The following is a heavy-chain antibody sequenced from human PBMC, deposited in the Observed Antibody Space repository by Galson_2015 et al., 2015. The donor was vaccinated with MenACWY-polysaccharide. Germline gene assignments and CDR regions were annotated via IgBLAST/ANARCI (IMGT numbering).Heavy chain of an antibody. Sequence: SLRLSCAASGFTFSDYYMSWLRQAPGKGLEWSAYISTSAITIYYADSVKGRFTISRDDAKNSLYRQMNILRAEDTAVCYCARHYCGGGTCYAYYYGMDVWGQGTTVSVSS. J-gene: IGHJ6*02. V-gene: IGHV3-11*01. CDR1: GFTFSDYY. CDR2: ISTSAITI. CDR3: ARHYCGGGTCYAYYYGMDV. D-gene: IGHD2-15*01.